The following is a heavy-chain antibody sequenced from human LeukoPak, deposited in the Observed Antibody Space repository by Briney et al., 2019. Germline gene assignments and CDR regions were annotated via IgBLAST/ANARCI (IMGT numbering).Heavy chain of an antibody. D-gene: IGHD2-2*01. CDR1: GGSISSSSYY. CDR3: ARESSSTSCYDY. Sequence: PSETLSLTCTVSGGSISSSSYYWGWIRQPPGKGLEWIGSIYYSGSTYYNPSLKSRVTISVDTSKNQFSLKLSFVTAADTAVYYCARESSSTSCYDYWGQGTLVTVSS. CDR2: IYYSGST. V-gene: IGHV4-39*07. J-gene: IGHJ4*02.